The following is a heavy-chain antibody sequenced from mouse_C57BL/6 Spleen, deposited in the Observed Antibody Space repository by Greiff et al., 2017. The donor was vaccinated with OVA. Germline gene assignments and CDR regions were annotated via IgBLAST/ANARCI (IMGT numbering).Heavy chain of an antibody. V-gene: IGHV2-2*01. J-gene: IGHJ1*03. CDR3: ARKGYSNYDWYFDV. CDR1: GFSLTSYG. CDR2: IWSGGST. Sequence: QVQLQQSGPGLVQPSQCLSITCTVSGFSLTSYGVHWVRQSPGKGLEWLGLIWSGGSTDYTAAFISSLSISTDNSNSQVFFKMNSLQADDTAIYYCARKGYSNYDWYFDVWGTGTTVTVSS. D-gene: IGHD2-5*01.